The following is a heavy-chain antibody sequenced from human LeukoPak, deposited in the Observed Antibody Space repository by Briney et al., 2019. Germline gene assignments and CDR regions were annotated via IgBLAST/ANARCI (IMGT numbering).Heavy chain of an antibody. CDR3: ARDRGLVPAADLDWFDP. CDR1: GLTFSNYW. J-gene: IGHJ5*02. D-gene: IGHD2-2*01. Sequence: GGSLRLSCAASGLTFSNYWMHWVRQAPGKGPVWVARINPGGSSTNYADSVKGRFTISRDNAKNTLYLQMNSLRVEDMAVYYCARDRGLVPAADLDWFDPWGQGTLVTVSS. CDR2: INPGGSST. V-gene: IGHV3-74*01.